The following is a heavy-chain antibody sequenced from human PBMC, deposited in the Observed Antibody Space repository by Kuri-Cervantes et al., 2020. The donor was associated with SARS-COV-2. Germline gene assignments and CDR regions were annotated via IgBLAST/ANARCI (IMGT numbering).Heavy chain of an antibody. V-gene: IGHV3-11*06. CDR2: ISSSSSYT. Sequence: GGSLRLACAASGFTFSDYYMSWIRQAPGKGLEWVSYISSSSSYTNYAGSVKGRFTISRDNAKNSLYLQMNSLRAEDTAVYYCARGSSRLQQQLVMFDYWGQGTLVTVSS. CDR3: ARGSSRLQQQLVMFDY. CDR1: GFTFSDYY. J-gene: IGHJ4*02. D-gene: IGHD6-13*01.